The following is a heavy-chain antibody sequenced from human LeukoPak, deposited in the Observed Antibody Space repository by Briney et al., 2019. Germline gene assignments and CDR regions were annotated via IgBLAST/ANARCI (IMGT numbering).Heavy chain of an antibody. J-gene: IGHJ3*02. CDR1: GGSIRSSYYY. CDR3: ARTLYSSSPSFDAFDI. CDR2: IYYSGST. D-gene: IGHD6-6*01. Sequence: KPSETLSLTCTVSGGSIRSSYYYWGWIRQPPGKGLEWIGSIYYSGSTYYNPSLKSRVTISVDTSKNQFSLKLSSVTAADTAVYYCARTLYSSSPSFDAFDIWGQGTMVTVSS. V-gene: IGHV4-39*01.